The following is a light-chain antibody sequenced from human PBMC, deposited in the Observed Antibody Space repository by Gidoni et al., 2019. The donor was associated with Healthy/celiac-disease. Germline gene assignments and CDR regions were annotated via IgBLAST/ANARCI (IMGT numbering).Light chain of an antibody. CDR3: QHSYSTPWT. J-gene: IGKJ1*01. V-gene: IGKV1-39*01. Sequence: DIQRTQSPSSLPASVGDRVTITCRASQSICSYLNWYQQKPGKAPKLLIYAESSLQSGFPSRFSGSGSGTDFTLTISSLQPEDFATYYCQHSYSTPWTFGQGTKVEIK. CDR2: AES. CDR1: QSICSY.